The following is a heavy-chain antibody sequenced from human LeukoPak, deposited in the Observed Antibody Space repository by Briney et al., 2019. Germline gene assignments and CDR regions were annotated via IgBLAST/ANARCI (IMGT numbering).Heavy chain of an antibody. Sequence: HAGGSLRLSCAASGFTLSNYWMSWVRQAPGKGLEWVANIKQDGSEKYYVDSVKGRFTISRDNAYNSLHLQMSSRRADDTAVYYCARQGSTWWDPFDFWGQGTLVTVSS. CDR3: ARQGSTWWDPFDF. J-gene: IGHJ4*02. CDR2: IKQDGSEK. D-gene: IGHD1-26*01. CDR1: GFTLSNYW. V-gene: IGHV3-7*03.